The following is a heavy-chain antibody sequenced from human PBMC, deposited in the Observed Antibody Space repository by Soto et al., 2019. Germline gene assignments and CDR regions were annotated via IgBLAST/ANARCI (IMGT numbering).Heavy chain of an antibody. CDR3: ARARLRAVYAFDI. V-gene: IGHV4-31*03. CDR2: IYYSGST. CDR1: GGSVSSGAYY. J-gene: IGHJ3*02. Sequence: QVQLQESDAGLVKASQTLSLTCPVSGGSVSSGAYYWTWIRQRPGKCLEWIGYIYYSGSTYYSPALKSRLSISLDTSKNHFSLRLSSVTAADTAMYYCARARLRAVYAFDIWGQGTMVTVSS. D-gene: IGHD5-12*01.